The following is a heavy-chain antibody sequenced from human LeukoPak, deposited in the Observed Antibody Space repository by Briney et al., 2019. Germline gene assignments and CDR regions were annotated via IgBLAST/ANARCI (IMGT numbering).Heavy chain of an antibody. V-gene: IGHV1-2*02. D-gene: IGHD6-13*01. CDR2: INPNSGGT. CDR3: ARVNKKASSSCYGY. J-gene: IGHJ4*02. CDR1: GYTFTSYG. Sequence: ASVKVSCKASGYTFTSYGISWVRQAPGQGLEWMGWINPNSGGTNYAQKFQGRVTMTRDTSISTAYMELSRLRSDDTAVYYCARVNKKASSSCYGYWGQGTLVTVSS.